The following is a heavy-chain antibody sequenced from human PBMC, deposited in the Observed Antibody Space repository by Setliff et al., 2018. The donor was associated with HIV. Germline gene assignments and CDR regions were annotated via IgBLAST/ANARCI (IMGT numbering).Heavy chain of an antibody. D-gene: IGHD4-4*01. CDR2: IDAGNGNT. Sequence: ASVKVSCKASGYTFTSYAMHWVRQAPGQGLEWMAWIDAGNGNTKYSQEFQGRVTITRDTSASTAYMELSSLRSDDTAVYYCARAPYSSVMHYFDYWGQGTLVTVSS. CDR3: ARAPYSSVMHYFDY. J-gene: IGHJ4*02. CDR1: GYTFTSYA. V-gene: IGHV1-3*01.